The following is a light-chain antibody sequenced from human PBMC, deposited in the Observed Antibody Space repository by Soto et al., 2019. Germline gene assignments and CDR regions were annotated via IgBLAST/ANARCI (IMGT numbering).Light chain of an antibody. J-gene: IGLJ1*01. CDR3: SSYAGSNNLRV. CDR1: SSDVGGYNY. CDR2: EVT. V-gene: IGLV2-8*01. Sequence: QSVLTQPPSASVSPGQSVTISCTGTSSDVGGYNYVSWYQQHPGQAPKLMIYEVTKRPSVVHDTFSGSKSGNTASLTVSWFQAEDEADYYCSSYAGSNNLRVLGTGTKVTV.